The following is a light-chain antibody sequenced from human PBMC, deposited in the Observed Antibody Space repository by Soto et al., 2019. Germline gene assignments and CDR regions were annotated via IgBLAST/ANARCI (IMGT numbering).Light chain of an antibody. CDR2: EGS. Sequence: QSALTQPASVSGSTGQSITISCAGASSDVGRYNLVSWFQQHPGKAPKLMIYEGSKRPSGVSNRFSGSKSGNTASLTISGLQAEDAADYYCCSYAASTTWVFGGGTKLTVL. V-gene: IGLV2-23*01. J-gene: IGLJ3*02. CDR1: SSDVGRYNL. CDR3: CSYAASTTWV.